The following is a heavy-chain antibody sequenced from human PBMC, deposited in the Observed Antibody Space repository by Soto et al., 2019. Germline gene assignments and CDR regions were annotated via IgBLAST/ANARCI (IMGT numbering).Heavy chain of an antibody. D-gene: IGHD3-22*01. V-gene: IGHV3-23*01. Sequence: GGSLRLSCAASGFTFSNYAMSWVRQAPGKGLEWVSTISGSGGTTYYADSVMGRFTISRDNSKNTLYLQMNSLRGEDTAVYYCAKDPKYSSLPIDYWGQGTLVTVSS. CDR1: GFTFSNYA. CDR2: ISGSGGTT. J-gene: IGHJ4*02. CDR3: AKDPKYSSLPIDY.